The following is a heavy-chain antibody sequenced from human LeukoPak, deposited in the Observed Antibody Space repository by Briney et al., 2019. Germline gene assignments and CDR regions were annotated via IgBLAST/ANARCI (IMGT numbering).Heavy chain of an antibody. Sequence: ASVKVSCKASGYTFTSYGICWVRQAPGQGLEWMGWINTNTGNPAYAQGFTGRFVFSLDTSVSTAYLQISSLKAEDTAVYYCARGNPGAPLDYWGQGTLVTVSS. CDR1: GYTFTSYG. CDR2: INTNTGNP. J-gene: IGHJ4*02. D-gene: IGHD1-26*01. CDR3: ARGNPGAPLDY. V-gene: IGHV7-4-1*02.